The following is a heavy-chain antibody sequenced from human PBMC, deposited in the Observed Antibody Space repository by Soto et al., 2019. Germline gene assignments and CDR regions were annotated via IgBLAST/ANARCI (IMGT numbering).Heavy chain of an antibody. D-gene: IGHD6-13*01. Sequence: QVQLVQSGAEVKKPGASVKVSCKASGYTFTSYGISWVRQAPGQGLEWMGWISAYNGNTNYAQKLQGRVTMTPYTATSTAYMELRILRSDDTAVYYCARASNSWNQPYYYYGMDVWGQGTTVTVSS. CDR3: ARASNSWNQPYYYYGMDV. CDR2: ISAYNGNT. CDR1: GYTFTSYG. V-gene: IGHV1-18*01. J-gene: IGHJ6*02.